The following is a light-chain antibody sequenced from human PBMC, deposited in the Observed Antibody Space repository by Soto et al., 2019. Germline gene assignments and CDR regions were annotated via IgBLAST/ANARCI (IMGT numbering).Light chain of an antibody. J-gene: IGKJ1*01. CDR2: DAS. V-gene: IGKV1-5*01. CDR3: QQYNSYPWT. CDR1: QSISNR. Sequence: DIQMTQSHSTLSASVGDGVTITCRASQSISNRLAWYQQKPGEAPKYLIYDASTLDSGAPSRFSGSGSGTEFTLAIRSLQPDDFATYYCQQYNSYPWTFGQGTKVEI.